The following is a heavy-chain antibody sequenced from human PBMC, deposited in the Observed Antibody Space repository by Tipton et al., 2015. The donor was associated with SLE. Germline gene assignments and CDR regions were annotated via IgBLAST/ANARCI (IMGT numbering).Heavy chain of an antibody. Sequence: TPSLTCTVSGASVSSFCWNWIRQSPGKGPEWIACVCNSVSTNYDPSLKSRGTISVDTSKNHFSLELTSVTAADTAVYYCARQRLRLLSPLDAWGQGTTVTVS. V-gene: IGHV4-59*08. CDR3: ARQRLRLLSPLDA. CDR1: GASVSSFC. J-gene: IGHJ6*02. CDR2: VCNSVST. D-gene: IGHD3-10*01.